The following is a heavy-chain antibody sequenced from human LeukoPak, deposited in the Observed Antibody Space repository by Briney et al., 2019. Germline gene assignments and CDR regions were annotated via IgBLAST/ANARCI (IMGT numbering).Heavy chain of an antibody. D-gene: IGHD2-2*01. CDR3: ARDPDPWYCSSTSCPKDSWFDP. CDR2: IIPILGIA. J-gene: IGHJ5*02. Sequence: SVKVSCKASGGTFSSYAISWVRQAPGQGLERMGRIIPILGIANYAQKFQGRVTITADKSTSTAYMELSSLRSEDTAVYYCARDPDPWYCSSTSCPKDSWFDPWGQGTLVTVSS. V-gene: IGHV1-69*04. CDR1: GGTFSSYA.